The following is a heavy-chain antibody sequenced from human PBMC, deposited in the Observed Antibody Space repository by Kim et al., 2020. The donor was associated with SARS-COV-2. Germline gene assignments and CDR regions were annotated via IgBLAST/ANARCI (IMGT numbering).Heavy chain of an antibody. CDR1: GFTFTSYW. CDR3: ASDLAVVVVAAPGDDAFDI. Sequence: GGSLRLSCAASGFTFTSYWMSWVRQAPGKGLEWVANIKQDGSEKYYVDSVKGRFTISRDNAKNSLYLQMNSLRVEDTAVYYCASDLAVVVVAAPGDDAFDIWGQGTMV. V-gene: IGHV3-7*01. D-gene: IGHD2-15*01. CDR2: IKQDGSEK. J-gene: IGHJ3*02.